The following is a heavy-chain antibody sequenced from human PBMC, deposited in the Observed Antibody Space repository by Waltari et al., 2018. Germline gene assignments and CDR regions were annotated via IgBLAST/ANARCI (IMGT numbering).Heavy chain of an antibody. CDR2: IFHSGRT. D-gene: IGHD3-22*01. Sequence: QVQLQESGPGLVKPSETLSLTCAVSAYSISSGYFWGWVRQPPGKGLEWIGSIFHSGRTSYNPAPKGRFTLSWDPSKNRFPRNLNPVTAADTALYYWGGHRDYDPIGYGLLMGGAFDYWGQGTLVTVSS. CDR3: GGHRDYDPIGYGLLMGGAFDY. CDR1: AYSISSGYF. V-gene: IGHV4-38-2*01. J-gene: IGHJ4*02.